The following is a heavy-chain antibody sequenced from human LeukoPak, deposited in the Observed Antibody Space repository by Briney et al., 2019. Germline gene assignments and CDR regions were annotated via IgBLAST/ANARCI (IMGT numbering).Heavy chain of an antibody. D-gene: IGHD3-10*01. V-gene: IGHV3-30*18. Sequence: PGGSLRLSCAASGFTFSSYGMHWVRQAPGKGLEWVAVISYDGSNKYYADSVKGRFTISRDNSKNTLYLQMSSLRAEDTAVYYCAKDIDYYGSGSPGMDVWGQGTTVTVSS. CDR3: AKDIDYYGSGSPGMDV. J-gene: IGHJ6*02. CDR2: ISYDGSNK. CDR1: GFTFSSYG.